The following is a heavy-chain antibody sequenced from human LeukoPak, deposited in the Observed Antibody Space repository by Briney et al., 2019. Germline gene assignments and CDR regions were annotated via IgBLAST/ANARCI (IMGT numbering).Heavy chain of an antibody. D-gene: IGHD4-23*01. CDR2: ISAYTGNI. CDR1: GYMFTTYG. Sequence: ASVKVSCKASGYMFTTYGISWVRQAPGQGLEWMGWISAYTGNINSAQKLQGRVTMTTDTSTSTAYMELRSLRSDDMAVYYCARDGVRWELSSAFDIWGQGTKVTVSS. V-gene: IGHV1-18*03. CDR3: ARDGVRWELSSAFDI. J-gene: IGHJ3*02.